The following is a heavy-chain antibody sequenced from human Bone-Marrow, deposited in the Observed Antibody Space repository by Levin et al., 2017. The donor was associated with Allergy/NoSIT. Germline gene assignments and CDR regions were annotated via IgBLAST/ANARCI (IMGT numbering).Heavy chain of an antibody. CDR3: AKDFYSGRAWLRGLDS. D-gene: IGHD2-15*01. Sequence: GGSLRLSCAASGFTFSSHAMHWVRQAPGKGLEWVAVISYDGGTKFYADSVKGRFTISRDNSKNTVYLEMNSLRAEDTALFYCAKDFYSGRAWLRGLDSWGQGTLVTVSS. J-gene: IGHJ4*02. CDR1: GFTFSSHA. CDR2: ISYDGGTK. V-gene: IGHV3-30-3*01.